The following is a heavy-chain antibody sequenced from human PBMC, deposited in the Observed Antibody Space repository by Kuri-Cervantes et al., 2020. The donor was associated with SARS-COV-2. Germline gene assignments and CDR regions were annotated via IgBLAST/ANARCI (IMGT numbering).Heavy chain of an antibody. V-gene: IGHV1-2*02. CDR3: ARHPPPISDRTYLLYGMDV. Sequence: ASVKVSCKASGYTFTGYYMHWVRQAPGQGLEWMGWINLNSGATNYAQEFQGRVTMTRDTSIITVHMELSRLTSDDTGVYYCARHPPPISDRTYLLYGMDVWGQGTTVTVSS. CDR2: INLNSGAT. J-gene: IGHJ6*02. D-gene: IGHD1-14*01. CDR1: GYTFTGYY.